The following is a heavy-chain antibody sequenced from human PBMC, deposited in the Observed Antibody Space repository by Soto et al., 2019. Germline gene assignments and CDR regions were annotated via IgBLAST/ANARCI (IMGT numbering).Heavy chain of an antibody. V-gene: IGHV1-46*01. J-gene: IGHJ5*01. CDR1: GYTLTTFF. D-gene: IGHD3-10*01. Sequence: ASVKVSCKASGYTLTTFFMHWVRQAPGQGLEWMGVINPGYPAGRSTTYAQKFQGRVTMTTDTSTSTVYMELSSLRSDDTATYYCTRAYGAETFDFWGQGTRVTVSS. CDR2: INPGYPAGRST. CDR3: TRAYGAETFDF.